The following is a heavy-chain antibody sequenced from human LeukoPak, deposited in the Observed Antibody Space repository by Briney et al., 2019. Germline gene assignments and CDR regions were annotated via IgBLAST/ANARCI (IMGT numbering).Heavy chain of an antibody. CDR3: ARVRKRITMIVVTKAEGWFDP. Sequence: GASVKVSCKASGYTFTSYYMHWVRQAPGQGLEWMGIINPGGGSTNYAQKFQGRVTMTRDTSTSTVYMELSSLRSEDTAVYYCARVRKRITMIVVTKAEGWFDPWGQGTLVTVSS. V-gene: IGHV1-46*01. CDR2: INPGGGST. D-gene: IGHD3-22*01. CDR1: GYTFTSYY. J-gene: IGHJ5*02.